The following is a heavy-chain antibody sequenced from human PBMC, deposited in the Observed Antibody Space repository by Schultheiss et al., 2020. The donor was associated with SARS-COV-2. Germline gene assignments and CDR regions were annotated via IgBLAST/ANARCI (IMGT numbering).Heavy chain of an antibody. CDR3: AVRMVRGVITFDY. CDR1: GGSIRSYY. J-gene: IGHJ4*02. D-gene: IGHD3-10*01. V-gene: IGHV4-59*12. CDR2: IYYSGST. Sequence: SETLSLTCIVSGGSIRSYYWSWIRQPPGKGLEWIGYIYYSGSTNYNPSLKSRVTISVDTSKNQFSLKLSSVTAADTAVYYCAVRMVRGVITFDYWGQGTLVTVSS.